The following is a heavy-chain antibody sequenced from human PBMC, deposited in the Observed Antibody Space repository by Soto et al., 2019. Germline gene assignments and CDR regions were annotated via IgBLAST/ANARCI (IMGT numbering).Heavy chain of an antibody. CDR1: GFTFSDHY. Sequence: QVQLVESGGGLVNTGGSLRLSCAASGFTFSDHYISWIRQAPGKGMAWVSWISGDIVIIAYADSVLGRFTISRDNAEKSVSLEMNNRRAEDAAVYYCARGSGFWGGCYRDWFDTWGQGTPVTVSS. D-gene: IGHD3-16*01. CDR2: ISGDIVII. J-gene: IGHJ5*02. V-gene: IGHV3-11*01. CDR3: ARGSGFWGGCYRDWFDT.